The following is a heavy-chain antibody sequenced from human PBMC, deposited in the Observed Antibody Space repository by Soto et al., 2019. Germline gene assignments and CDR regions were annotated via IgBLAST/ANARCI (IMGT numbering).Heavy chain of an antibody. D-gene: IGHD3-9*01. V-gene: IGHV4-31*03. CDR1: GGSISSGGYY. Sequence: SETLSLTCTVSGGSISSGGYYWSWIRQHPGKGLEWIGYIYYSGSTYYNPSLKSRVTVSVDTSKNQFSLKLSSVTAADTAVYYCARVEGNILTGYPYYNWFDPWGQGTLVTVSS. J-gene: IGHJ5*02. CDR3: ARVEGNILTGYPYYNWFDP. CDR2: IYYSGST.